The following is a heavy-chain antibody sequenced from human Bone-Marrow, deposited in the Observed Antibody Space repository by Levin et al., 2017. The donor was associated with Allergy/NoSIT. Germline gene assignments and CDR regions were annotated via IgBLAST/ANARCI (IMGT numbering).Heavy chain of an antibody. CDR3: PGVIRGDAMDV. J-gene: IGHJ6*02. V-gene: IGHV1-18*01. D-gene: IGHD2-21*01. CDR1: GYTFTSYG. CDR2: ISAYNGSP. Sequence: AASVKVSCKASGYTFTSYGVNWVRQAPGLGLEWMGWISAYNGSPNYSQKFQGRVTMTTDLSTSTVQMELRSLRFDDTAVYYCPGVIRGDAMDVWGQGTTVSVSS.